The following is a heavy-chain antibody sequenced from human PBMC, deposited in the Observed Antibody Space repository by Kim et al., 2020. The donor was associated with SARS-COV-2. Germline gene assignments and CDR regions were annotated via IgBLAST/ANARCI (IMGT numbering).Heavy chain of an antibody. CDR3: ARSAPDSTGYFDY. J-gene: IGHJ4*02. D-gene: IGHD3-22*01. V-gene: IGHV3-64*02. Sequence: YYADSVKGRFTNSRDNAANTLYLQVGSRRTEDMAVYFCARSAPDSTGYFDYWGQRTLVTVSS.